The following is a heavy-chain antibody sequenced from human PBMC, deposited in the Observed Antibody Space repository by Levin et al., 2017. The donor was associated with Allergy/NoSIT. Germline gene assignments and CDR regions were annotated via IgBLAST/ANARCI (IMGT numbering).Heavy chain of an antibody. Sequence: GGSLRLSCAASGFTFSGSAMHWVRQASGKGLEWVGRIRSKANSYATTYAASVNGRFTISRDDSKSTAYLQMKSLRTEDTAVYFCTRHAIDDFTYWYFDPWGRGTLVSVSS. J-gene: IGHJ2*01. CDR2: IRSKANSYAT. CDR1: GFTFSGSA. CDR3: TRHAIDDFTYWYFDP. D-gene: IGHD2-21*01. V-gene: IGHV3-73*01.